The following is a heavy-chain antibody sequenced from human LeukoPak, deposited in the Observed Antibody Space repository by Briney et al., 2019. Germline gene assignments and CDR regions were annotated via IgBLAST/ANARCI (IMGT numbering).Heavy chain of an antibody. Sequence: GGSLRLSCAASGFTFSSYSMNWVRQAPGKGLEWVSYISSSSSTIYYADSVKGRFTISRDNAKNSLYLQMNSLRAEDTAVYYCASNSALYYGMDVWGQGTTVTVSS. J-gene: IGHJ6*02. CDR2: ISSSSSTI. V-gene: IGHV3-48*01. D-gene: IGHD3-16*02. CDR3: ASNSALYYGMDV. CDR1: GFTFSSYS.